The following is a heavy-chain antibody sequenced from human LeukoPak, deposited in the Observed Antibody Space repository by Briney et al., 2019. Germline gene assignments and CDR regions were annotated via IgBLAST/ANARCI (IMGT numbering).Heavy chain of an antibody. CDR3: ARDKNDFWSGYPSDYFYGMDV. CDR2: ISPYNGNT. D-gene: IGHD3-3*01. CDR1: GYTFTSYY. Sequence: ASVKVSCKASGYTFTSYYMHWVRQAPGQGLEWMGWISPYNGNTNYEQNLQGRVTMTTDTSTSTAYMELRSLRSDDTAVYYCARDKNDFWSGYPSDYFYGMDVWGQGTTVTVSS. V-gene: IGHV1-18*04. J-gene: IGHJ6*02.